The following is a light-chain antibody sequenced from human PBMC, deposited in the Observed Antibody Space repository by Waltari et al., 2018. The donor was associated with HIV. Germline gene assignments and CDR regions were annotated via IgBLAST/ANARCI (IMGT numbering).Light chain of an antibody. Sequence: QSALTQPASVSGSPGQSITISCTGTSSDVGSYNLVSWYQQHPGKAPKLLIYAISKRHTGKSILFAGSKSGNTASLTISGLPAEEEAEYYGRTSAGGSTHVFGRATKVSV. CDR2: AIS. V-gene: IGLV2-23*02. J-gene: IGLJ1*01. CDR1: SSDVGSYNL. CDR3: RTSAGGSTHV.